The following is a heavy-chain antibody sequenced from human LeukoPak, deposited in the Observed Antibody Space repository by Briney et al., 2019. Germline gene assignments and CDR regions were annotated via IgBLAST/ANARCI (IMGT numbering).Heavy chain of an antibody. Sequence: SETLSLTCTVSGYSISSGYYWGWIRQPPGKGLEWIGEINHSGSTNYNPSLKSRVTISVDTSKNQFSLKLSSVTAADTAVYYCARGVAVAGTTYFDYWGQGTLVTVSS. CDR2: INHSGST. CDR3: ARGVAVAGTTYFDY. CDR1: GYSISSGYY. V-gene: IGHV4-38-2*02. D-gene: IGHD6-19*01. J-gene: IGHJ4*02.